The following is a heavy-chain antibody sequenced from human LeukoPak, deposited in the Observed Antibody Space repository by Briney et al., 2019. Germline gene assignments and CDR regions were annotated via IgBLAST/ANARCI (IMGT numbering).Heavy chain of an antibody. J-gene: IGHJ6*04. CDR1: GFTLNSLA. CDR3: VSSSPGSIAAAARS. V-gene: IGHV3-64D*06. Sequence: GPTLRLPSPDTGFTLNSLAIHWLRQTQRKGLEYVSAISSNGGSTYYADSVKGRFTISRDNSKNTLYLQMSSLRAEDTAVYYCVSSSPGSIAAAARSWGKGTTVTVSS. D-gene: IGHD6-13*01. CDR2: ISSNGGST.